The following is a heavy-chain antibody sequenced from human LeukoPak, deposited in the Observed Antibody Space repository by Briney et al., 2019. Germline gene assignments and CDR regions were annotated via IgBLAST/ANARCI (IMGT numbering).Heavy chain of an antibody. V-gene: IGHV5-51*01. CDR1: GYNFATYW. J-gene: IGHJ4*02. Sequence: GESLKISCKASGYNFATYWIGWVRQMPGKGLEWMGIIYPSDSDTRYSPSFQGQVTNSADKSISTAYLQWGSLRASDTAIYYCARTGSRYCQDYWGQGTLVTVSS. CDR3: ARTGSRYCQDY. CDR2: IYPSDSDT. D-gene: IGHD2-15*01.